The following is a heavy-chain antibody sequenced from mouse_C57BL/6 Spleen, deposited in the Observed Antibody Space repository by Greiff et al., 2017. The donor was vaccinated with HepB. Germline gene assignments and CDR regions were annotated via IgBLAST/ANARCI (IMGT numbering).Heavy chain of an antibody. Sequence: VQLQQSVAELVRPGASVKLSCTASGFNIKNTYMHWVKQRPEQGLEWIGRIDPANGNTKYAPKFQGKATITADTSSTTAYLQLSSLTSEDTAIYYCAHCSNYVGVWAMDYWGQGTSVTVSS. J-gene: IGHJ4*01. CDR1: GFNIKNTY. V-gene: IGHV14-3*01. D-gene: IGHD2-5*01. CDR3: AHCSNYVGVWAMDY. CDR2: IDPANGNT.